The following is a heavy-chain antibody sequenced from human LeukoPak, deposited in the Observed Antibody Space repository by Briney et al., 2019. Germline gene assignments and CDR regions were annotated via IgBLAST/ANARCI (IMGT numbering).Heavy chain of an antibody. D-gene: IGHD2-2*01. CDR2: IYYSGST. CDR1: GGSISSYY. V-gene: IGHV4-59*01. CDR3: ARVVERVYCSSTSCSSHNWFDP. Sequence: SETLSLTCTVSGGSISSYYWSWIRQPPGKGLEWIGYIYYSGSTNYNPSLKSRVTISVDTSKNQFSLKLSSVTAADTAVYYCARVVERVYCSSTSCSSHNWFDPWGQGTLVTVSS. J-gene: IGHJ5*02.